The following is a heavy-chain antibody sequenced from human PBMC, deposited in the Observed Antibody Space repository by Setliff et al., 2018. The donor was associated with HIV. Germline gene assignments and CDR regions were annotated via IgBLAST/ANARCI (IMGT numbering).Heavy chain of an antibody. D-gene: IGHD4-17*01. Sequence: PGGSLRLSCAASGFTLSDHWMHWVRQGPGKGLVWVSRIDYNAITTNYADSVKGRFTISRDNAKNTMYLQMNSLRVEDTAMYYCVSLVTTIDTAFDLWGQGTMVTVSS. V-gene: IGHV3-74*01. CDR3: VSLVTTIDTAFDL. CDR1: GFTLSDHW. CDR2: IDYNAITT. J-gene: IGHJ3*01.